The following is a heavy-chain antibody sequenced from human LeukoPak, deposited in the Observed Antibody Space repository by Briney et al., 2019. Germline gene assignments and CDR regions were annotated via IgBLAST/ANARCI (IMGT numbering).Heavy chain of an antibody. CDR3: ASQQPTDYCSGGSCYSSFDY. J-gene: IGHJ4*02. CDR2: ITPIFGTA. V-gene: IGHV1-69*13. D-gene: IGHD2-15*01. CDR1: GGTFSSYA. Sequence: ASVKVSCKASGGTFSSYAISWVRQAPGQGLEWMGGITPIFGTANYAQKFQGRVTITADESTSTAYMELSSLRSEDTAVYYCASQQPTDYCSGGSCYSSFDYWGQGTLVTVSS.